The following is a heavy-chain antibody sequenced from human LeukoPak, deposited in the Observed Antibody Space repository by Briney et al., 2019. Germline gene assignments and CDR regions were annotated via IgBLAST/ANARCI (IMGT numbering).Heavy chain of an antibody. V-gene: IGHV3-53*01. J-gene: IGHJ5*02. CDR3: ARDGSGTYYSFYNWFDP. Sequence: PGGSLRLSCAASGLTVSKNYMSWVRQAPGKGLESVSVIYSGGSTYYADSVRGRFIISRDNSKNTLYLQMNSLRVEDTAVYYCARDGSGTYYSFYNWFDPWGQGTLVTVSS. CDR2: IYSGGST. CDR1: GLTVSKNY. D-gene: IGHD3-10*01.